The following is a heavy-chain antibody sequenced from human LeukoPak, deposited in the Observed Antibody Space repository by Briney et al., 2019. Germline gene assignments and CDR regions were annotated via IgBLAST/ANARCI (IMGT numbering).Heavy chain of an antibody. J-gene: IGHJ5*02. V-gene: IGHV4-4*07. Sequence: KTSETLSLTCTVSGGSISTYAWSWIRQPAGKGLEWIGRIYTSGGTNYNPSLKSRVTMSVDTSKNQFSLILSSVTAADTAVYYCASGGYYWLDPWGQGTLVTVSS. CDR2: IYTSGGT. CDR1: GGSISTYA. CDR3: ASGGYYWLDP. D-gene: IGHD1-26*01.